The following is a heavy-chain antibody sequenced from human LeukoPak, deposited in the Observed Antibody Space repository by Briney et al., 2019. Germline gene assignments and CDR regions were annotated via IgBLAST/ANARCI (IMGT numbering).Heavy chain of an antibody. CDR3: ARHRWELLTFDAFDI. J-gene: IGHJ3*02. CDR1: GGSFSGYY. CDR2: INHSGST. V-gene: IGHV4-34*01. D-gene: IGHD1-26*01. Sequence: PSETLSLTCAVYGGSFSGYYWSWIRQPLGKGLEWIGEINHSGSTNYNPSLKSRVTISVDTSKNQFSLKLSSVTAADTAVYYCARHRWELLTFDAFDIWGQGTMVTVSS.